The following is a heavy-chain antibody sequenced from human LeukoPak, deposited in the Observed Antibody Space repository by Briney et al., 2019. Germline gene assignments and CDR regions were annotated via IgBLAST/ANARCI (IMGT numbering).Heavy chain of an antibody. CDR1: EFTFSGHQ. D-gene: IGHD2-15*01. CDR3: ARDWRQDNAFDL. V-gene: IGHV3-7*01. CDR2: IIRDGSEK. J-gene: IGHJ3*01. Sequence: GGSLRLSCAASEFTFSGHQMSWVRQAPGKGPEWVAKIIRDGSEKYYMDSVKGRFIISRDNGKNSLYLQMNSLRVEDTAVYYCARDWRQDNAFDLWGQGTMVTVSS.